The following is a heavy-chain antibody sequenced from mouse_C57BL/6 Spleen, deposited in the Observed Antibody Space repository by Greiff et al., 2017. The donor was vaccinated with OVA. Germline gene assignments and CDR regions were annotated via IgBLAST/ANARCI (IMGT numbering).Heavy chain of an antibody. V-gene: IGHV1-15*01. CDR2: IDPETGGT. J-gene: IGHJ2*01. CDR3: TRWGYGSSLYYFDY. CDR1: GYTFTDYE. D-gene: IGHD1-1*01. Sequence: VKLQESGAELVRPGASVTLSCKASGYTFTDYEMHWVKQTPVHGLEWIGAIDPETGGTAYNQKFKGKAILTADKSSSTAYMELRSLTSEDSAVYYCTRWGYGSSLYYFDYWGQGTTLTVSS.